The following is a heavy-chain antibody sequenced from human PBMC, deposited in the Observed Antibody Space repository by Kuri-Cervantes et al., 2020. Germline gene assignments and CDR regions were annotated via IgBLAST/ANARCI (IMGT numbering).Heavy chain of an antibody. Sequence: GGSLRLSCAASGFTFSSYGMHWVRQAPGKGLEWVAVISYDGSNKYYADSVKGRFTISRDDSNSTVYLQMNSLRAEDTAVYYCARDALAGGFGYGMDVWGQGTTVTVSS. V-gene: IGHV3-30*03. D-gene: IGHD6-25*01. CDR2: ISYDGSNK. CDR1: GFTFSSYG. CDR3: ARDALAGGFGYGMDV. J-gene: IGHJ6*02.